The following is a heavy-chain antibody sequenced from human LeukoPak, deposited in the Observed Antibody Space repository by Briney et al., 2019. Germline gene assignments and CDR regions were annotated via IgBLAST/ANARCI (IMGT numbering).Heavy chain of an antibody. CDR2: IIPIFGTA. CDR1: GGTFSSYA. CDR3: ARDRTVTIFGVVIPDY. J-gene: IGHJ4*02. Sequence: SVKVSCKASGGTFSSYAISWVRRAPGQGLEWMGGIIPIFGTANYAQKFQGRVTITADKSTSTAYVELRSLRSDDAAVYYCARDRTVTIFGVVIPDYWGQGTLVTVSS. D-gene: IGHD3-3*01. V-gene: IGHV1-69*06.